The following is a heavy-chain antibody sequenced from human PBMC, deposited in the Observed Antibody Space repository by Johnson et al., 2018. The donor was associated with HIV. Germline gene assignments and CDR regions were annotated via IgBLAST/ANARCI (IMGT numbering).Heavy chain of an antibody. CDR1: GFTFSSYG. Sequence: QVQLVESGGGLIQPGGSLRLSCAASGFTFSSYGMHWVRQAPGKGLEWVAFIRYDGSKKYYADSVKGRFTISRDNAKNTLYLQMNSLRAEDTAVYYCAKVGGTTIRRDAFEIWGQGTMVTVSS. CDR2: IRYDGSKK. J-gene: IGHJ3*02. V-gene: IGHV3-30*02. D-gene: IGHD1-1*01. CDR3: AKVGGTTIRRDAFEI.